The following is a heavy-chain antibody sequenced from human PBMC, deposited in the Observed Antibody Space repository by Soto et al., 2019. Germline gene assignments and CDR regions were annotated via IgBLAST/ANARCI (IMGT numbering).Heavy chain of an antibody. CDR3: AKDRNYGDYYYYYGMDV. CDR1: GFTFSIYG. D-gene: IGHD4-17*01. J-gene: IGHJ6*02. Sequence: LILSFAASGFTFSIYGMHWVRQSPGKGLEWVAVISYDGSNKYYADSVKGRFTISRDNSKNTLYLQMNSLRAEDTAVYYCAKDRNYGDYYYYYGMDVWGQGTTVTVSS. V-gene: IGHV3-30*18. CDR2: ISYDGSNK.